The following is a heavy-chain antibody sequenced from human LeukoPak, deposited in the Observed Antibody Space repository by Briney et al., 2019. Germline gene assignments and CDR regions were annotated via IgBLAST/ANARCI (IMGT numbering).Heavy chain of an antibody. CDR1: GFTFSSYS. V-gene: IGHV3-21*01. J-gene: IGHJ5*02. D-gene: IGHD6-19*01. CDR3: AREVVAVAMNWFDP. CDR2: ISSSSSYI. Sequence: GGSLRLSCAASGFTFSSYSMNWVRQAPGKGLEWVSSISSSSSYIYYADSVKGRFTISRDNAKNSLYLQMNSLRAEDTAVYYCAREVVAVAMNWFDPWGQGTLVTVSS.